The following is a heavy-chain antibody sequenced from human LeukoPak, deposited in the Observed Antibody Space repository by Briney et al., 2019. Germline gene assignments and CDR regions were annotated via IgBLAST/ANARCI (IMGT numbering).Heavy chain of an antibody. Sequence: PSETLSLTCAVYGGSFSGYYWSWIRQPPGKGLEWIGEINHSGSTNYNPSLKSRATISVDTSKNQFSLKLSSVTAADTAVYYCARERRQLERRGYFDYWGQGTLVTVSS. CDR1: GGSFSGYY. D-gene: IGHD1-1*01. CDR2: INHSGST. J-gene: IGHJ4*02. CDR3: ARERRQLERRGYFDY. V-gene: IGHV4-34*01.